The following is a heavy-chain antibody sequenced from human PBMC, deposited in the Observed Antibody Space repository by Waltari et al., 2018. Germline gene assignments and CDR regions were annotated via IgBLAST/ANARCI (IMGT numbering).Heavy chain of an antibody. CDR1: GEYMSSTDW. J-gene: IGHJ4*02. D-gene: IGHD2-15*01. CDR2: VQRSGRP. Sequence: QLQLQESGPGLVKPSGTLSLTCAVSGEYMSSTDWWSEVRQSPRKGLAWIGQVQRSGRPTYNPAFAGRVSVSVDTSTNQFSLKVNSATAADTAVYFWARDRGRGIYLDSWGQGVLVTVSP. V-gene: IGHV4-4*02. CDR3: ARDRGRGIYLDS.